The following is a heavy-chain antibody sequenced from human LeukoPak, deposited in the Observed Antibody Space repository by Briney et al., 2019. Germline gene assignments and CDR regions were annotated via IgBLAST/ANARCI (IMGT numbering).Heavy chain of an antibody. CDR2: IYYSGSS. CDR1: VGSIGSISYY. Sequence: SETRSLTCTVSVGSIGSISYYWGWIRQPPGKGWGGLGGIYYSGSSYYNPSLKSRVTISVDTSKNQFSLKLSSVTAADTAVYYCASPYYYDSSGYYYFDYWGQGTLVTVSS. D-gene: IGHD3-22*01. V-gene: IGHV4-39*01. CDR3: ASPYYYDSSGYYYFDY. J-gene: IGHJ4*02.